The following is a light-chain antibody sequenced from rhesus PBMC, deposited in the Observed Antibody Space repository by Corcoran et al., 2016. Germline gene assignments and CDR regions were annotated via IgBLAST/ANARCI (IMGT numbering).Light chain of an antibody. CDR3: QQHNSHPYS. CDR1: QGISIW. J-gene: IGKJ2*01. V-gene: IGKV1-21*01. Sequence: DIQMTQSPSSLSASVGDRVTITCRASQGISIWLAWYQQKSGKAPKLLIYKASRLQSGVPSRFSGSGSVTDFTLTISSLQPEDFATYYCQQHNSHPYSFGQGTKGEIK. CDR2: KAS.